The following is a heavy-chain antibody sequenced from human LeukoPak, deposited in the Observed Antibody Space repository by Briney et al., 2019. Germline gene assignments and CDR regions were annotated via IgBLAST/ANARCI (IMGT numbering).Heavy chain of an antibody. D-gene: IGHD6-19*01. CDR3: ARERFRSGWYDY. CDR2: IYSGGST. V-gene: IGHV3-53*01. Sequence: GGSLRLSCAASGLTVSSNYMSWVRQAPGKGLEWVSVIYSGGSTYYADSVKGRFTISRDNSKNTLYLQMNSLRAEDTAVYYCARERFRSGWYDYWGQGTLVTVSS. J-gene: IGHJ4*02. CDR1: GLTVSSNY.